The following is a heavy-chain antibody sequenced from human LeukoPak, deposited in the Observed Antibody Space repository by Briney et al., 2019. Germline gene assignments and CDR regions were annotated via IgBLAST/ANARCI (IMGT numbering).Heavy chain of an antibody. CDR2: IYYSGST. V-gene: IGHV4-59*01. CDR3: ARGGSLYYYYGMDV. D-gene: IGHD1-26*01. CDR1: GGSFSGYY. Sequence: SETLSLTCAVYGGSFSGYYWSWIRQPPGKGLEWIGYIYYSGSTNYNPSLKSRVTISVDTSKNQSSLKLSSVTAADTAVYYCARGGSLYYYYGMDVWGQGTTVTVSS. J-gene: IGHJ6*02.